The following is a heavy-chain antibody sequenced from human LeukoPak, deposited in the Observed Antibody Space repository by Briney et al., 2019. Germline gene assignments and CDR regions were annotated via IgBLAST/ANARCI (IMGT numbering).Heavy chain of an antibody. D-gene: IGHD1-26*01. V-gene: IGHV4-34*01. J-gene: IGHJ4*02. Sequence: SETLSLTCAVSGGSFRGYYWNWIRQSPGKGLEWAGEINSSGGTSYNPSLKSRLTLSVDTSKYQFSLKLNPVTAADTAVYYCARGRNYFENWGYYYYFDYWGQGTLVTVAS. CDR1: GGSFRGYY. CDR2: INSSGGT. CDR3: ARGRNYFENWGYYYYFDY.